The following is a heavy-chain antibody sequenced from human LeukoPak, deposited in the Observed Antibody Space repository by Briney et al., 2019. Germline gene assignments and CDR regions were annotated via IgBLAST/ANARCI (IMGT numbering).Heavy chain of an antibody. CDR1: GYTFTSYG. D-gene: IGHD3-16*02. CDR3: ARERPYDYVWGSYRYVGEAFDI. Sequence: GASVKVSCKASGYTFTSYGISWVRQAPGQGLEWMGWISAYNGNTNYAQKLQGRVTMTTDTSTSTAYMELRSLRSDDTAVYYCARERPYDYVWGSYRYVGEAFDIWGQGTMVTVSS. V-gene: IGHV1-18*01. J-gene: IGHJ3*02. CDR2: ISAYNGNT.